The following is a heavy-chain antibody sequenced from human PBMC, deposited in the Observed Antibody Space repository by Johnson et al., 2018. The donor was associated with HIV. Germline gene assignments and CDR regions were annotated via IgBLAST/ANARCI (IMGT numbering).Heavy chain of an antibody. CDR1: GFTFSRYW. CDR2: IKQDGSEK. J-gene: IGHJ3*02. V-gene: IGHV3-7*05. Sequence: VQLVESGGGLVQPGGSLRLSCAASGFTFSRYWMSWVRQAPGKGLEWVANIKQDGSEKYYVDSVKGRFTISRDNAKNSVYLQMNSLRAEDTAVYYCAIGTLAAFDIWGQGTMVTVSS. CDR3: AIGTLAAFDI. D-gene: IGHD2-2*01.